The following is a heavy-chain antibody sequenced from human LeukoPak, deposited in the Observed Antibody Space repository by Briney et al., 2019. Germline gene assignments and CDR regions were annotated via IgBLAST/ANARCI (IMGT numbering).Heavy chain of an antibody. CDR2: ISSSSSYI. V-gene: IGHV3-21*01. D-gene: IGHD1-26*01. CDR1: GFTFSSYS. CDR3: ARIGSGSYPKRTDFDY. Sequence: NPGGSLRLSCAASGFTFSSYSMNWVRQAPGKGLEWVSSISSSSSYIYYADSVKGRFTISRDNAKNSLYLQMNSLRAEDTAVYYCARIGSGSYPKRTDFDYWGQGTLVTVSS. J-gene: IGHJ4*02.